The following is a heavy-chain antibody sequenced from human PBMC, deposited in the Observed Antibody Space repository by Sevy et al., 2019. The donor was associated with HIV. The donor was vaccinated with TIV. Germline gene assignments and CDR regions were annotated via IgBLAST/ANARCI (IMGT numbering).Heavy chain of an antibody. D-gene: IGHD2-8*01. Sequence: GGSLRLSCTASGFTFSSYDMNWVRQAPGKGLEWVSKISSSGSSIYYADSVKGRFTISRDNAKNSLNLQMNSLRAEDRAVYYCTGNGGAFDNGFDPWGQGTLVTVSS. V-gene: IGHV3-48*03. CDR2: ISSSGSSI. CDR1: GFTFSSYD. CDR3: TGNGGAFDNGFDP. J-gene: IGHJ5*02.